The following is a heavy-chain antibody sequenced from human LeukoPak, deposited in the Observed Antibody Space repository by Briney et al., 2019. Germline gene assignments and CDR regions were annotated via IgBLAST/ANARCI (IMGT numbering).Heavy chain of an antibody. Sequence: GSLRLSCAASGFTFSSYWMSWVRQASGEGLEWVANIKQDGGEKYYGDSVKGRFTISRDNAKNTLSLQMNSLRAEDTAVYYCARDDGGNWNDLYYYYGMDVWGQGTTVTVSS. CDR2: IKQDGGEK. CDR1: GFTFSSYW. CDR3: ARDDGGNWNDLYYYYGMDV. D-gene: IGHD1-1*01. V-gene: IGHV3-7*01. J-gene: IGHJ6*02.